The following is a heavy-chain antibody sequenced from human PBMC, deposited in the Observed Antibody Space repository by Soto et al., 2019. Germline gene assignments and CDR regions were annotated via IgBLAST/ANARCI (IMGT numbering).Heavy chain of an antibody. Sequence: QVQLVQSGAEVKKPGSSVKVSCKASGGTFSSYAISWVRQAPGQGLEWMGGIIPIFGTANYAQKFQGRVTSTADEYTSTADMELSSLRSEDTAVYYCARAPYCSDSRGYKTNWFDPWGQGTLVTVSS. CDR3: ARAPYCSDSRGYKTNWFDP. CDR1: GGTFSSYA. D-gene: IGHD3-22*01. CDR2: IIPIFGTA. V-gene: IGHV1-69*12. J-gene: IGHJ5*02.